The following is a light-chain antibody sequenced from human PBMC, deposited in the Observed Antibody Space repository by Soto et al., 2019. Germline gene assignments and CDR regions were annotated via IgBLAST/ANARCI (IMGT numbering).Light chain of an antibody. CDR3: LQHNTYPWT. CDR2: AAS. CDR1: QDIRND. Sequence: DFHMTQSPASLSASAGDRVTITCRSSQDIRNDLSWYQQKPGQAPKLLIYAASALHSGVPSRFSGDGSGAEFTLSISSLQSEDFATYCCLQHNTYPWTFGQGTKVDIK. J-gene: IGKJ1*01. V-gene: IGKV1-17*01.